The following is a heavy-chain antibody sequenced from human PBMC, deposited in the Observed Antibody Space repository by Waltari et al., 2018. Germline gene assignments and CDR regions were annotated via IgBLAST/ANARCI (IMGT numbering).Heavy chain of an antibody. Sequence: EVQLAESGGAVVRPGGSLRLTCVAAGCKFNDYGMSWVRRGPGKGLWWVSGITWNGGIISYSDSVKGRFTITRDNDKNSLSLQMTSLRVEDTALYYCARYLNWGLPRFDNWGQGTQVTVSS. CDR3: ARYLNWGLPRFDN. CDR2: ITWNGGII. CDR1: GCKFNDYG. V-gene: IGHV3-20*04. D-gene: IGHD3-16*01. J-gene: IGHJ4*02.